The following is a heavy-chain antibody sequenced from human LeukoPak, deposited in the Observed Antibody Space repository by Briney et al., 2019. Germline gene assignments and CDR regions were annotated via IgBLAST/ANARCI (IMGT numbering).Heavy chain of an antibody. CDR3: AKDNAAAGLFDY. Sequence: GRSLRLSCAASGFTFSNYAMHWVRQAPGKGLEWVAVISYDGSNKYYADSVKGRFSISRDNSKNTLYLHMDSLSAEDTALYYCAKDNAAAGLFDYWGQGTLVTVSS. CDR2: ISYDGSNK. J-gene: IGHJ4*02. CDR1: GFTFSNYA. V-gene: IGHV3-30-3*01. D-gene: IGHD6-13*01.